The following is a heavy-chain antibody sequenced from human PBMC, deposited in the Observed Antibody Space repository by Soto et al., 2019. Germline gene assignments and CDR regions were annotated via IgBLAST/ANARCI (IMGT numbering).Heavy chain of an antibody. D-gene: IGHD6-19*01. V-gene: IGHV3-23*01. CDR2: ITGSGGST. CDR1: GFTFSSYA. Sequence: EVRLLESGGALVQPGGSLRLSCAASGFTFSSYAMSWVRQAPGKGLEWVSVITGSGGSTKYADSVIGRFTISRDNSKNTLFLQMNSLRAEDAAVYYCAKARYNDGWYQFDYWGQGTLVTVSS. J-gene: IGHJ4*02. CDR3: AKARYNDGWYQFDY.